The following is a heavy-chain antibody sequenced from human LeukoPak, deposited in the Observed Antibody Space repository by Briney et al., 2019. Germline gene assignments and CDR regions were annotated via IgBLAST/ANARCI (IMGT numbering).Heavy chain of an antibody. CDR2: ISSSGSTI. D-gene: IGHD6-19*01. V-gene: IGHV3-48*03. Sequence: GGSLRLSCAASGFTFSSYEMNWVRRAPGKGLEWVSYISSSGSTIYYADSVKGRFTISRDNAKNTLYLQMNSLRAEDTAVYYCAKDLNGLGAFDIWGQGTMVTVSS. CDR1: GFTFSSYE. J-gene: IGHJ3*02. CDR3: AKDLNGLGAFDI.